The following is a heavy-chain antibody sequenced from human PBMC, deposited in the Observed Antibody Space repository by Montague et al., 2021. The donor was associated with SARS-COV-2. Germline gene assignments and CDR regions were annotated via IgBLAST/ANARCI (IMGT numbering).Heavy chain of an antibody. CDR1: GGSISSSSYY. CDR2: IYYSGST. Sequence: SETLSLTCTVSGGSISSSSYYWGWIRQPPGKGLEWIGSIYYSGSTYYNPSLKSRVTISVDTSKNQFSLKLSSVTAADTAVYYCARTEIQVWSRRWFDPRGQGTLVTVSS. J-gene: IGHJ5*02. D-gene: IGHD5-18*01. CDR3: ARTEIQVWSRRWFDP. V-gene: IGHV4-39*01.